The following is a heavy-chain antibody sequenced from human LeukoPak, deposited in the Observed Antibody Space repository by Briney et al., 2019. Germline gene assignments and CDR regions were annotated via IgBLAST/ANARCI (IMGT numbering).Heavy chain of an antibody. V-gene: IGHV3-21*01. J-gene: IGHJ4*02. CDR2: ISSTSDYI. D-gene: IGHD4-17*01. CDR1: GFPFNTYS. CDR3: ARDYYGDYVFDY. Sequence: PGGALGLSFAASGFPFNTYSMKWVRPAPGKGLGGVSFISSTSDYIYYADSVKGRFTISRDNAKNSLYLQMNTLRAEDTAVYYCARDYYGDYVFDYWGQGTLVTVSS.